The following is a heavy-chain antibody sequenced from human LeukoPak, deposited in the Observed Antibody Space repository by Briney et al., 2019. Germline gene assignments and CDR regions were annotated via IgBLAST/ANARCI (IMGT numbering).Heavy chain of an antibody. J-gene: IGHJ4*02. V-gene: IGHV1-69*01. Sequence: SVKVSCKASGGTFSSYAISWVRQAPGQGLEWMGGIIPIFGTANYAQKFQGRVTITADESTSTAYMELSSLRSEDTAVYYCARGTHPTTVSPFDYWGQGTLVTVSS. CDR3: ARGTHPTTVSPFDY. D-gene: IGHD4-11*01. CDR1: GGTFSSYA. CDR2: IIPIFGTA.